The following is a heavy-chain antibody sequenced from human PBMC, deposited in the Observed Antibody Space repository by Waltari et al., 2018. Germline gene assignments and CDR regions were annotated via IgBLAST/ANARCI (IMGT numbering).Heavy chain of an antibody. J-gene: IGHJ4*02. Sequence: QVQLQESGPGLVKPSETLSLTCAVSGYSISSGYYWGWIRQPPGKGLEWIGSIYHSGSTYYNPSLKSRVTISVDTSKNQFSLKLSSVTAADTAVYYCARGWTGGPYYFDYWGQGTLVTVSS. V-gene: IGHV4-38-2*01. D-gene: IGHD6-19*01. CDR2: IYHSGST. CDR1: GYSISSGYY. CDR3: ARGWTGGPYYFDY.